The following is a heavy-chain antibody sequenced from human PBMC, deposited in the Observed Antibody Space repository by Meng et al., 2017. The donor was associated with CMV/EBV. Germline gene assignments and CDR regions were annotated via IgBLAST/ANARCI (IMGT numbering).Heavy chain of an antibody. Sequence: QVERQESGPGLVKPPQTLSLTSTALGGSISSGDYSSSWIRQPPGKGLEWIGYIYSSGSTYYNPSLKSRVTISVDTSKNQFSLKLSSVTAADTAVYYCARAQYSSSCDYWGQGTLVTVSS. J-gene: IGHJ4*02. CDR2: IYSSGST. D-gene: IGHD6-13*01. CDR1: GGSISSGDYS. CDR3: ARAQYSSSCDY. V-gene: IGHV4-30-4*08.